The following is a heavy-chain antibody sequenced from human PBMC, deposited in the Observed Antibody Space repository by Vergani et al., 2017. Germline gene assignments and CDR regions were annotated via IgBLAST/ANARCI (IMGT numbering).Heavy chain of an antibody. CDR3: ARSRQQLVRGYNWFDP. CDR1: GYSISSGYY. V-gene: IGHV4-38-2*01. CDR2: IYHSGST. Sequence: QVQLQESGPGLVKPSETLSLTCAVSGYSISSGYYWGWIRQPPGKGLEWIGSIYHSGSTYYNPSLKSRVTISVDTSKNQFSLKLRSVTAADTAVYYCARSRQQLVRGYNWFDPWGQGTLVTVSS. D-gene: IGHD6-13*01. J-gene: IGHJ5*02.